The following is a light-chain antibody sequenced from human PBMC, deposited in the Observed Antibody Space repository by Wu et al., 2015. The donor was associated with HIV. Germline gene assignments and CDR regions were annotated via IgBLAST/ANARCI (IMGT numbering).Light chain of an antibody. CDR3: QQYNNWPSYT. CDR2: GAS. J-gene: IGKJ2*01. V-gene: IGKV3-20*01. Sequence: EIVLTQSPGTLSLSPGERATLSCRASQSVSSSYLAWYQQKPGQAPRLLIYGASSRATGIPDRFSGSGSGTDFTLTISSMQSEDFAVYYCQQYNNWPSYTFGQGTKLEIK. CDR1: QSVSSSY.